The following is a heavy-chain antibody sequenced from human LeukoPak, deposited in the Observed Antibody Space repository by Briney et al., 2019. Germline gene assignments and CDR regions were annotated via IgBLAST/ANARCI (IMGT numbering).Heavy chain of an antibody. CDR3: ARDYGDRIGFDP. CDR1: GYTFTRHY. D-gene: IGHD4-17*01. Sequence: GASVKDSCKASGYTFTRHYMHWVRQAPGQGLEWMGIINPSGGSTGYAQKFQGRVTMTRDTSTSTVYMELSSLRSEDTAVYFCARDYGDRIGFDPWGQGTLVTVSS. J-gene: IGHJ5*02. V-gene: IGHV1-46*01. CDR2: INPSGGST.